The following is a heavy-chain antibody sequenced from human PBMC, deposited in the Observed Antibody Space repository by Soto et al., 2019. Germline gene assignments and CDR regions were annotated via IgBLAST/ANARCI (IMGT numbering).Heavy chain of an antibody. J-gene: IGHJ6*02. D-gene: IGHD3-10*01. V-gene: IGHV4-31*03. CDR1: GGSISSGGYY. CDR2: IYYSGST. CDR3: ARDRGEWFGELSTPYGMDV. Sequence: QVQLQESGPGLVKPSQTLSLTCTVSGGSISSGGYYWSWIRQHPGNGLEWIGYIYYSGSTYYNPSLKSRVTISVDTSKNQFSLKLSSVPAADTAVYYCARDRGEWFGELSTPYGMDVWGQGTTVTVSS.